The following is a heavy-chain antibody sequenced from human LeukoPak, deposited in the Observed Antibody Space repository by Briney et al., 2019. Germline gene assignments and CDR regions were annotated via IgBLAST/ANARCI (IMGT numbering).Heavy chain of an antibody. Sequence: PGGSLRLSCAASGFTFNSYGMHWVRQAPGKGLEWVAVIWYDGSKKSYADSVKGRFTISRDNSKNTLYLQMNSLRAEDTAVYYCAKSYSNYSDYWGQGTLVTVSS. CDR2: IWYDGSKK. CDR1: GFTFNSYG. J-gene: IGHJ4*02. CDR3: AKSYSNYSDY. V-gene: IGHV3-33*06. D-gene: IGHD4-11*01.